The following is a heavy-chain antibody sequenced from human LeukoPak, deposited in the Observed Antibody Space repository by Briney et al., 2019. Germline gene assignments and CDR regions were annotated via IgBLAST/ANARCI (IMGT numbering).Heavy chain of an antibody. V-gene: IGHV4-31*03. D-gene: IGHD1-14*01. CDR1: GGSISSGDYY. J-gene: IGHJ4*02. CDR3: ARGGLAFGGN. Sequence: SETLSLTCTVSGGSISSGDYYWSWIRQHPGKGLEWIGYIYYSGSTYYNPSLKSRVTMSVDTSRNQFSLKLSSVTAADTAVYYCARGGLAFGGNWGQGTLVTVSS. CDR2: IYYSGST.